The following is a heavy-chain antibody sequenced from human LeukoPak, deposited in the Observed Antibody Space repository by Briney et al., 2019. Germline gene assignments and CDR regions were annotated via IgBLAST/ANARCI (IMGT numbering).Heavy chain of an antibody. V-gene: IGHV3-43*02. CDR3: AKDSNFRRIRGYYFDY. Sequence: PGGSLRFSCAASGFTFHDSAVHWVRQAPGKGLERVSLISGDGGSTYYADSVKGRFTISRDNSKNSLYLQMNSLRTEDTALYYCAKDSNFRRIRGYYFDYWGQGTLVTVSS. J-gene: IGHJ4*02. CDR2: ISGDGGST. CDR1: GFTFHDSA. D-gene: IGHD4-23*01.